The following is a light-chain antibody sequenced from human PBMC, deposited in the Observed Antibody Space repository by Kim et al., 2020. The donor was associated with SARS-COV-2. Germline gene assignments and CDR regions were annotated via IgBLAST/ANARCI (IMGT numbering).Light chain of an antibody. CDR2: YDS. CDR3: QVWDSSSDHPV. J-gene: IGLJ3*02. Sequence: PGKTARITCGGNNIGSKSVHWYQQKPGQAPVLVIYYDSDRPSGIPERFSGSNSGNTATLTISRVEAGDEADYYCQVWDSSSDHPVFGGGTQLTV. V-gene: IGLV3-21*04. CDR1: NIGSKS.